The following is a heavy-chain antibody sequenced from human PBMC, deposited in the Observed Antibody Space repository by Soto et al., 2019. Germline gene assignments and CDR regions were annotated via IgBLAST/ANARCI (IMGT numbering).Heavy chain of an antibody. CDR1: GFSLSTIGVG. V-gene: IGHV2-5*02. CDR3: ARIRGGGYNWDELSYFDY. CDR2: IYWDDDK. D-gene: IGHD5-12*01. Sequence: SGPTLVNPTQTLTLTCTFSGFSLSTIGVGVGWIRQPPGKALEWLALIYWDDDKHYSPSLKSRLTITKDTSKNQVVLTMTNMDPVDTGTYYCARIRGGGYNWDELSYFDYWGQGTLVTVSS. J-gene: IGHJ4*02.